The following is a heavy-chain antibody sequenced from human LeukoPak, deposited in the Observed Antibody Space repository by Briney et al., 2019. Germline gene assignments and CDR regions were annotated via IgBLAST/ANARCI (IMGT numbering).Heavy chain of an antibody. CDR3: ARGMDYDILAGPPDY. V-gene: IGHV3-30*04. D-gene: IGHD3-9*01. CDR1: EVTFSSYA. CDR2: ISYDGSNK. Sequence: TGMSLRLSCAASEVTFSSYAMHWVRQAPDKGLEWVALISYDGSNKEYADSVKGRFTISRDNSKNSLYLQMNSLRGEDTAVYYCARGMDYDILAGPPDYWGQGTLVTVSS. J-gene: IGHJ4*02.